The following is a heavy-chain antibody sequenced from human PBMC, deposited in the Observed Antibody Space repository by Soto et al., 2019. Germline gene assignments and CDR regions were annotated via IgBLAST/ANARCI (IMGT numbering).Heavy chain of an antibody. V-gene: IGHV1-18*01. CDR1: GYTFTSYG. CDR3: ARDPGEYCSGGSCYVGNWFDP. CDR2: ISAYNGNT. D-gene: IGHD2-15*01. J-gene: IGHJ5*02. Sequence: QVQLVQSGAEVKKPGASVKVSCKASGYTFTSYGISWVRQAPGQGLEWMGWISAYNGNTNYAQKLQGRVTMTTDTSTRTAYMELRSLRSDDTAVYYCARDPGEYCSGGSCYVGNWFDPWGQGTLVTVSS.